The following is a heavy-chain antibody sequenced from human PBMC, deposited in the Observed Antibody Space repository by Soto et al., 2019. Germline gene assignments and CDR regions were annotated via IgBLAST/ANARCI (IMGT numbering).Heavy chain of an antibody. Sequence: QVQLVESGGGVVQPGRSLRLSGAASGFIFSNNGMHWVRQAPGKGLEWVAIISYDGSKKFSADSVKGRFTISRDNSKNALYLQINRLRVEDTSVYYCAKDRVESGLGEIDSWGQVTLVTFSS. CDR2: ISYDGSKK. D-gene: IGHD3-16*01. CDR3: AKDRVESGLGEIDS. V-gene: IGHV3-30*18. CDR1: GFIFSNNG. J-gene: IGHJ4*02.